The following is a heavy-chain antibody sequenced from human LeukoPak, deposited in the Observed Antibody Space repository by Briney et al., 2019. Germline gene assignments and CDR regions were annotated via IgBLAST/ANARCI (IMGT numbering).Heavy chain of an antibody. V-gene: IGHV3-72*01. D-gene: IGHD1-26*01. CDR1: GFTFSDHY. J-gene: IGHJ4*02. CDR3: ARDRGSYFDY. Sequence: SGGSLRLSCAASGFTFSDHYMGWVRQAPGKGLEWVGRIRNKANSYTTEYAASVKGRFTISRDDSKNSLYLQMNSLKTEDTAVYYCARDRGSYFDYWGQGTLVTVSS. CDR2: IRNKANSYTT.